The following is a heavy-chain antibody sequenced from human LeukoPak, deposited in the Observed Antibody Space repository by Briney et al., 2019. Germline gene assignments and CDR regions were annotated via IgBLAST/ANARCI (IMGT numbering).Heavy chain of an antibody. V-gene: IGHV1-2*04. CDR1: GYTFTGYY. D-gene: IGHD5-12*01. Sequence: ASVKVSCKASGYTFTGYYMHWVRQAPGQGLEWMGWINPNSGGTNYAQKFQGWVTMTRDTSISTAYMELSRLRSDDTAVYYCARESDIVGTWWKTYGMDVWGQGTTVTVSS. CDR2: INPNSGGT. J-gene: IGHJ6*02. CDR3: ARESDIVGTWWKTYGMDV.